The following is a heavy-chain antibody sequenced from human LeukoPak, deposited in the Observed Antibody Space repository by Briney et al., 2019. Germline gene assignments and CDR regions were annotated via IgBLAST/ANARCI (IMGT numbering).Heavy chain of an antibody. D-gene: IGHD3-3*01. J-gene: IGHJ3*02. V-gene: IGHV4-39*07. Sequence: PSETLSLTCTVSGGSISSSSYYWGWIRQPPGKGLEWIGSIYYSGSTYYNPSLKSRVTISVDTSKNQFSLKLSSVTAADTAVYYCAREESLGLRFLEWSGDDAFDIWGQGTMVTVSS. CDR1: GGSISSSSYY. CDR2: IYYSGST. CDR3: AREESLGLRFLEWSGDDAFDI.